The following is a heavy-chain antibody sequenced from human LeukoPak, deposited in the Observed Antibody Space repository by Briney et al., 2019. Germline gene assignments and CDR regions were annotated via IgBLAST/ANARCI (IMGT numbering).Heavy chain of an antibody. J-gene: IGHJ3*02. CDR1: GFTFNNYN. V-gene: IGHV3-21*01. D-gene: IGHD2-15*01. CDR3: ARDPHEWWSNPYAFDI. CDR2: ISSSSNYI. Sequence: GGSLRLSCAASGFTFNNYNMNWVRQAPGKGLEWVSSISSSSNYIYYADSVKGRFTISRDNAKNSLYLQMNSLRAEDTAVYYCARDPHEWWSNPYAFDIWGQGTMVTVSS.